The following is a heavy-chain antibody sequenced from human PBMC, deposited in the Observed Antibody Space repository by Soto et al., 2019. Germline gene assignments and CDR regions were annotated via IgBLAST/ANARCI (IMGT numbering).Heavy chain of an antibody. J-gene: IGHJ5*01. D-gene: IGHD3-3*01. V-gene: IGHV1-69*13. CDR2: IIPIFGTA. Sequence: SVKVSCKASGGTFSTYAISWVRQAPGQGLEWMGGIIPIFGTAKYAQKFQGRVTITADESTSTAYMELSSLRSEDTAVYYCAREIFGGVLGDGEPALQRWAVALFIIPINECKPLQGLSWG. CDR1: GGTFSTYA. CDR3: AREIFGGVLGDGEPALQRWAVALFIIPINECKPLQGLS.